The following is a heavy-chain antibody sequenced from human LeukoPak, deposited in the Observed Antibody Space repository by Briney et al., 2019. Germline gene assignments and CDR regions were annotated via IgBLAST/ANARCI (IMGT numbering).Heavy chain of an antibody. CDR3: AKESGDVSSGGVDV. CDR2: ISRDGGRT. V-gene: IGHV3-43*02. J-gene: IGHJ6*02. CDR1: GFTFDDYV. Sequence: GWSLRLSCAASGFTFDDYVMHWVRHAPGKGLEWVSLISRDGGRTYYADSVKGRFAISRDRSKNSLYLQMNSLRTEDTALYFCAKESGDVSSGGVDVWGQGTTVIVSS. D-gene: IGHD3-10*01.